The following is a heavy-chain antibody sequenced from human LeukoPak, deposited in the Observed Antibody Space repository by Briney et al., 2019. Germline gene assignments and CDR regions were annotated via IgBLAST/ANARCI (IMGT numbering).Heavy chain of an antibody. V-gene: IGHV1-2*02. D-gene: IGHD1-26*01. Sequence: ASVKVSCEASGYTFTSYYMHWVRQAPGQGLEWMGWINPNSGGTNYAQKFQGRVTMTRDTSISTAYMELSRLRSDDTAVYYCARGDNYYYYYMDVWGKGTTVTISS. CDR2: INPNSGGT. CDR3: ARGDNYYYYYMDV. J-gene: IGHJ6*03. CDR1: GYTFTSYY.